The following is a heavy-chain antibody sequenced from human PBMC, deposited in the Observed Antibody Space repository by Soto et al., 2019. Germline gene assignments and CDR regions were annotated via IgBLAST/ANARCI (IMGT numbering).Heavy chain of an antibody. CDR1: GFTFSSYA. D-gene: IGHD3-3*01. CDR3: ARENTIFGVVIPMDV. J-gene: IGHJ6*02. CDR2: ISYDGSNK. V-gene: IGHV3-30-3*01. Sequence: GGSLRLSCAASGFTFSSYAMHWVRQAPGKGLEWVAVISYDGSNKYYADSVKGRFTISRDNSKNTLYLQMNSLRAEDTAVYYCARENTIFGVVIPMDVWGQGTTVTVSS.